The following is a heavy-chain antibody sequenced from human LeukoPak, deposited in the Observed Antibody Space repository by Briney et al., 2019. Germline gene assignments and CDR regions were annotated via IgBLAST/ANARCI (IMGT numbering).Heavy chain of an antibody. Sequence: SETLSLTCTVSGGSISRYYWSCIRQSPGDRLEWIGYISYSGSTNYSPSLKSRVTISLDTSKNQFSLKLTSVTAADTALYYCAKETGTGAGYIDYWGQGTLVTVSS. CDR2: ISYSGST. D-gene: IGHD5-12*01. CDR1: GGSISRYY. CDR3: AKETGTGAGYIDY. J-gene: IGHJ4*02. V-gene: IGHV4-59*01.